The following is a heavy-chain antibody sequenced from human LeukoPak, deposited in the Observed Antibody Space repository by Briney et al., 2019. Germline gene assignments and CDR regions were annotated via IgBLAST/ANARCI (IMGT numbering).Heavy chain of an antibody. CDR2: TSYDGINK. V-gene: IGHV3-30-3*01. CDR3: AKDIGVAAAYFDY. CDR1: GFTFSNYA. D-gene: IGHD6-13*01. J-gene: IGHJ4*02. Sequence: GGSLRLSCAASGFTFSNYAMHWVRQAPGKGLEWVAVTSYDGINKYYADSVKGRFTISRDNAKNSLYLQMNSLRAEDTALYYCAKDIGVAAAYFDYWGQGTLVTVSS.